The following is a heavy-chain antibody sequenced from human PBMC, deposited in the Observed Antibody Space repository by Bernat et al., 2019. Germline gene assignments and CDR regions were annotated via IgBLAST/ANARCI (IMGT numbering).Heavy chain of an antibody. CDR3: ATPWRATYYYGSSGYYGWDAFDT. J-gene: IGHJ3*02. CDR2: VFSIGST. D-gene: IGHD3-22*01. V-gene: IGHV4-39*01. Sequence: QLQLQESGPGLVKPSETLSLTCTVSAGPISSNNYFWGWIREPPGKGLEWIGRVFSIGSTSSNPSLKGRVTISVDTSKNQFSLKLTSVTAADTAVYYCATPWRATYYYGSSGYYGWDAFDTWGQGTMVTVSS. CDR1: AGPISSNNYF.